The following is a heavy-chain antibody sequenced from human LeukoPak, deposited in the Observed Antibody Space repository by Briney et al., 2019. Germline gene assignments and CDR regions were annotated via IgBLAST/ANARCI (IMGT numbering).Heavy chain of an antibody. J-gene: IGHJ4*02. CDR2: ISSSSSYI. D-gene: IGHD3-22*01. CDR1: GFTFSGYS. CDR3: AREDYYDSSGYSNFDY. Sequence: GGSLRLSCAASGFTFSGYSMNWVRQAPGKGLEWVSSISSSSSYIYYADSVKGRFTISRDNAKDSLYLQMNSLRAEDTAVYYCAREDYYDSSGYSNFDYWGQGTLVTVSS. V-gene: IGHV3-21*01.